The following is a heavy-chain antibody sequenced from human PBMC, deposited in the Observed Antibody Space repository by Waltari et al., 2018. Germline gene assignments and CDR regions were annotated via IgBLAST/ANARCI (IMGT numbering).Heavy chain of an antibody. J-gene: IGHJ4*02. V-gene: IGHV3-9*01. CDR2: IVWSSEIV. D-gene: IGHD6-19*01. CDR1: GFTFYDYA. CDR3: AKGGSGWWTGPRGYFDS. Sequence: EVRLVESGGGLVQPGRSLRLSCAASGFTFYDYAMHWVRQPPGKGLEWVSSIVWSSEIVDYADSVKGRFTISRDNAKSSLFLQMNSLTTEDTALYYCAKGGSGWWTGPRGYFDSWGQGTLVTVSS.